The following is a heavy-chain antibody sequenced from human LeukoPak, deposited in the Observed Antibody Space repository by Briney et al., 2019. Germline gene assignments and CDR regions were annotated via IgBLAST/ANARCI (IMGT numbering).Heavy chain of an antibody. CDR1: GFTFSSYG. Sequence: GRSLRLSCAASGFTFSSYGMSWVRQAPGKGLEWVSFITTSGATTSYADSVKGRFTISRDNPRHTLYMQMNSLRDEDTALYYCAIMHGYYDGSGYWVQWGQGTLVTVSS. J-gene: IGHJ4*02. V-gene: IGHV3-23*01. CDR3: AIMHGYYDGSGYWVQ. CDR2: ITTSGATT. D-gene: IGHD3-22*01.